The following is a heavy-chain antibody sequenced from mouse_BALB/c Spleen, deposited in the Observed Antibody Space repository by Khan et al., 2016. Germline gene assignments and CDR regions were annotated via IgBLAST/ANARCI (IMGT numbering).Heavy chain of an antibody. CDR3: ARYYYGGAPWFAY. Sequence: EVQLVESGPDLVKPSQSLSLTCTVTGFSITSDYSWHWIRQFPGNILEWMGYIHYSGSTNYNPSLKSRISITRDTSKNQFFLQLNSVTTEDTATFYCARYYYGGAPWFAYWGQGTLVTVSA. CDR2: IHYSGST. D-gene: IGHD1-1*01. CDR1: GFSITSDYS. V-gene: IGHV3-1*02. J-gene: IGHJ3*01.